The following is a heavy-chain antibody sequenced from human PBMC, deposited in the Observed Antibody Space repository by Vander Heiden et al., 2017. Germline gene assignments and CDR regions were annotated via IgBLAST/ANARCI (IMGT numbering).Heavy chain of an antibody. J-gene: IGHJ4*02. V-gene: IGHV3-23*01. D-gene: IGHD3-22*01. Sequence: EVPLLESGGGLVQPGGSLRRPWVASGFLFRNFAMNWVRQAPGKGLEWVSGISSGGTTYSTDSVKGRFTISRDDSTNMLNLQMNSLRAEDTAVYYCAKDLDSSGYLGFDWWGQGTLVTVSS. CDR3: AKDLDSSGYLGFDW. CDR1: GFLFRNFA. CDR2: ISSGGTT.